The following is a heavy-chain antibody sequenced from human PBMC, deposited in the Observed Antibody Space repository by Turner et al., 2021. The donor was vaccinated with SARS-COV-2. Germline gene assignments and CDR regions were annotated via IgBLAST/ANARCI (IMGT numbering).Heavy chain of an antibody. D-gene: IGHD4-17*01. CDR1: GFTFSSYG. J-gene: IGHJ3*02. CDR2: IWYDGSNK. V-gene: IGHV3-33*01. Sequence: QVQLVESGGGVVQPGRSLRLSCAASGFTFSSYGMHWVRQAPGKGLEVVAVIWYDGSNKFYADSVKGRFTISRDNSKNTLYLQMNSLRAEDTAVYYCARGAHGDYEDAFDIWGQGTLVTISS. CDR3: ARGAHGDYEDAFDI.